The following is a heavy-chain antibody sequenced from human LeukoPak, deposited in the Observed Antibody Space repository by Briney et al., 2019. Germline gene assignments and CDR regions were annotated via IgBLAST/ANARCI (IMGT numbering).Heavy chain of an antibody. CDR1: GFTFSSYS. CDR3: AGGAGFLIDY. D-gene: IGHD2/OR15-2a*01. Sequence: GGSLRLSCAASGFTFSSYSMNWVRQAPGKGPEWVAIIKKDGSEKYYVDSVKGRFTISRDNAKNSLYLQMNSLRADDTAVYFCAGGAGFLIDYWGQGALVTVSS. CDR2: IKKDGSEK. J-gene: IGHJ4*02. V-gene: IGHV3-7*01.